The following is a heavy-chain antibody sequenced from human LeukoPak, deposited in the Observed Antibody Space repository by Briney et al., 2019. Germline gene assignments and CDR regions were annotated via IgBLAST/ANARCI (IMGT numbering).Heavy chain of an antibody. CDR3: SKDLYNNGWLFYMDV. CDR1: GFSLDDYT. V-gene: IGHV3-43*01. CDR2: ISWDGYKT. J-gene: IGHJ6*03. Sequence: PGGSLRLPSRVSGFSLDDYTVHWVRPGPGKGLEWVSLISWDGYKTLYADSVKGRFTISRDNSKNSLYLQMNSLRTEDTGLYYCSKDLYNNGWLFYMDVWGEGTTVTVSS. D-gene: IGHD6-19*01.